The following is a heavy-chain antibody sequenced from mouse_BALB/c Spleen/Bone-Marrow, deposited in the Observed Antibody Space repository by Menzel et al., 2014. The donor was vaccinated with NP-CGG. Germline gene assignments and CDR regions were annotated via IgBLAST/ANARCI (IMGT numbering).Heavy chain of an antibody. CDR1: GFDFSGFW. Sequence: DVMLVESGGGLVQPGGSLKLSCAASGFDFSGFWMGWVRQAPGKGLEWIGEINPNSRTKNYTPSLKDRFIISRDNAKNTLYLQMSKVRSEDTALYYCARLGYYGGFAYWGQGTLVTVSA. V-gene: IGHV4-1*02. CDR2: INPNSRTK. D-gene: IGHD2-3*01. CDR3: ARLGYYGGFAY. J-gene: IGHJ3*01.